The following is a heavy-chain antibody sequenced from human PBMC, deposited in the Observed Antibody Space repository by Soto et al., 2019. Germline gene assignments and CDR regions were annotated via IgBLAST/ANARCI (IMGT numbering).Heavy chain of an antibody. V-gene: IGHV3-30*18. CDR2: ISYDGSNK. J-gene: IGHJ5*02. CDR1: GFTFSSYG. Sequence: GGSLRLSCAASGFTFSSYGMHWVRQAPGKGLEWVAVISYDGSNKYYADSVKGRFTISRDNSKNTLYLQMNSLRAEDTAVYYCAKARTDFWSRFDPWGQGTLVTVPQ. D-gene: IGHD3-3*01. CDR3: AKARTDFWSRFDP.